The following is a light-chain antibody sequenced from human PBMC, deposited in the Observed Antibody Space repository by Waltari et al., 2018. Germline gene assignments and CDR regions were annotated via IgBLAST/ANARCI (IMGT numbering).Light chain of an antibody. CDR3: QQYYTYPWT. Sequence: DIQMTQSPSTLSASVGDRVTITCRASQSISSWLAWYQQKPGKAPDLLIYAASTLHSGVPSRFSGGGSGTEFTLTISSLQPDDSATYYCQQYYTYPWTFGQGTKVENK. J-gene: IGKJ1*01. CDR2: AAS. CDR1: QSISSW. V-gene: IGKV1-5*03.